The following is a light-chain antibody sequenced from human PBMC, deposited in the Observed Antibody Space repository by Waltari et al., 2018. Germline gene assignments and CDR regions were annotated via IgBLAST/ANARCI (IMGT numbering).Light chain of an antibody. CDR2: LGS. CDR3: XQALQTPLT. V-gene: IGKV2-28*01. J-gene: IGKJ3*01. CDR1: QSLLHSXGYNY. Sequence: DIVMTQSPLSLPVTPGEPASISCRSSQSLLHSXGYNYLDWYLQXPGQSPQLLIYLGSNRASGVPDRFSGSGSGTDFTLKIXRVEAEDVGVXXCXQALQTPLTFGXXXKXDXK.